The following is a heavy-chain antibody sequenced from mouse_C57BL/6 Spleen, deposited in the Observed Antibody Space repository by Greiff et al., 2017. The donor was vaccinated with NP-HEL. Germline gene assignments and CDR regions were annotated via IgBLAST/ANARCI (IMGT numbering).Heavy chain of an antibody. CDR3: TRDSTTVKGYFDV. CDR1: GFTFSSYA. D-gene: IGHD1-1*01. V-gene: IGHV5-9-1*02. Sequence: EVKLVESGEGLVKPGGSQKLSCAASGFTFSSYAMSWVRQTPEKRLEWVAYISSGGDYIYYADTVKGRFTISRDNARNTLYLQMSSLKSEDTAMYYCTRDSTTVKGYFDVWGTGTTVTVSS. J-gene: IGHJ1*03. CDR2: ISSGGDYI.